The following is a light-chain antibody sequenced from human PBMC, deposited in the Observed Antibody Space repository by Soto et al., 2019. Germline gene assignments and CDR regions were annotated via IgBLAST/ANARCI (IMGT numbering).Light chain of an antibody. V-gene: IGKV3-15*01. CDR1: QSVRSN. CDR3: QQYGGSPPAT. Sequence: EIAMTQFPTTLSVSPGGRPTLPCTANQSVRSNLAWYQQRPGQAPRLLIYGASTRAAGVPARFSGSGSGTEFTLTISSLQSEDFAVYYCQQYGGSPPATFGQGTKWIS. J-gene: IGKJ1*01. CDR2: GAS.